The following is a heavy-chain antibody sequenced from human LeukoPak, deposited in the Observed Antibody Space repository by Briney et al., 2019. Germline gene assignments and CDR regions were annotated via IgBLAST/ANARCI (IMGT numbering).Heavy chain of an antibody. D-gene: IGHD3-10*01. J-gene: IGHJ4*02. V-gene: IGHV3-20*04. Sequence: RPGGSLRLSCAASGFTFDDFAMSWVRQAPGKGLEWVSGINWNGGSTGYADSVKGRFTISRDNAKNSLYLQMNSLRDDDTAVYYCAGSPPVYGSGSDYPNPFDYWGQGTLVTVSS. CDR2: INWNGGST. CDR3: AGSPPVYGSGSDYPNPFDY. CDR1: GFTFDDFA.